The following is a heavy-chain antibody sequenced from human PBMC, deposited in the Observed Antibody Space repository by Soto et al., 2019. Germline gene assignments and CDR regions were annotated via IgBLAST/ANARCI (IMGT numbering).Heavy chain of an antibody. J-gene: IGHJ4*02. D-gene: IGHD3-10*01. Sequence: SETLSLTCSVSGGSINSRSYSWGWIRQPPGKGLEWIGTFYNNENPNYNPSLKSRVTISVDTSKNQFSLKLSSVTAADTAVYYCARATYLYYGSGSYLYYFDYWGQGTLVTVSS. V-gene: IGHV4-39*07. CDR2: FYNNENP. CDR1: GGSINSRSYS. CDR3: ARATYLYYGSGSYLYYFDY.